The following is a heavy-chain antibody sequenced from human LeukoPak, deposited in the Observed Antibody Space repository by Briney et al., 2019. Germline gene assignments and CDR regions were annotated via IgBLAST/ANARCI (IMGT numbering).Heavy chain of an antibody. CDR3: ARDTAGAYDY. Sequence: PGGSLRLSCAASGFTFSSYWIHWVRHAPGKGLVWVSRINTDGSSRNYADSVKGRLTISRDNAKNTLHLQMNSLRAEDTAVYYCARDTAGAYDYWGQGTLLIVFS. J-gene: IGHJ4*02. D-gene: IGHD1-26*01. CDR1: GFTFSSYW. V-gene: IGHV3-74*01. CDR2: INTDGSSR.